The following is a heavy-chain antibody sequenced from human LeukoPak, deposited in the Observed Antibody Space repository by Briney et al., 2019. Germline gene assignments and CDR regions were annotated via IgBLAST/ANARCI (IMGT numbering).Heavy chain of an antibody. J-gene: IGHJ3*02. V-gene: IGHV4-39*01. D-gene: IGHD6-13*01. CDR2: IHYSGST. Sequence: PSETLSLTCTVSGGSISSSNHFWAWIRQPPGKGLEWIGIIHYSGSTTYNPSLKSRVTMSIDTSKNQFSLNLRSVTAADTAVYYCARLPIAAAGTLVVAFDIWGQGTMVTVSS. CDR1: GGSISSSNHF. CDR3: ARLPIAAAGTLVVAFDI.